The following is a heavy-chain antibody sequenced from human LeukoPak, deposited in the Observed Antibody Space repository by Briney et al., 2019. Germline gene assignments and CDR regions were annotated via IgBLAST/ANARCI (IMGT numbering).Heavy chain of an antibody. Sequence: PSETLSLTCAVYGGSFSGYYWSWIRQPPGKGLEWIGEINHSGSTNYNPSLKSRVTISVDTSKNQFSLKLSSVTAADTAVYYCARGDYGDYRYFDYWGQGTLVTVSS. D-gene: IGHD4-17*01. CDR1: GGSFSGYY. J-gene: IGHJ4*02. CDR2: INHSGST. V-gene: IGHV4-34*01. CDR3: ARGDYGDYRYFDY.